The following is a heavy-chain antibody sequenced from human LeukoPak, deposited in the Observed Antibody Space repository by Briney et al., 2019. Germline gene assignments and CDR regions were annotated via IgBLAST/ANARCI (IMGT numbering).Heavy chain of an antibody. J-gene: IGHJ4*02. CDR3: ARQQRIRHCSEGVCTEGYYFDY. V-gene: IGHV3-23*01. CDR1: GFAFNMFA. Sequence: GGSLILSCAGTGFAFNMFAIDWVRQAPGEGLEWVSGLSRGGSTTNYADSVKGRFTISRDKSQNSLFLQLNSLRPEDTAVYYCARQQRIRHCSEGVCTEGYYFDYWGQGTLVTVSS. D-gene: IGHD2-15*01. CDR2: LSRGGSTT.